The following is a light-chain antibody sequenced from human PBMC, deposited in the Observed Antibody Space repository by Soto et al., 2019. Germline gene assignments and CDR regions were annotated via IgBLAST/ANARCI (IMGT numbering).Light chain of an antibody. CDR1: ENIKNW. V-gene: IGKV1-5*01. J-gene: IGKJ1*01. Sequence: DVQMTQSPSTLAASVGDSFTITCRASENIKNWLAWYQQTPGKATKVLISDASRLETGVPSRFSGSGYGTDFTLTITSLQTDDFGTYHCQQYDVHPKTFGQGTKVDIK. CDR3: QQYDVHPKT. CDR2: DAS.